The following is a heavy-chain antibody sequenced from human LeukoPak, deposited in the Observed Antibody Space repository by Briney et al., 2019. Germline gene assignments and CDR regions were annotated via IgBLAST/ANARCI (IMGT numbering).Heavy chain of an antibody. CDR1: GGSISSGSYY. Sequence: SETLSLTCTVSGGSISSGSYYWSWIRQPAGKGLEWIGRIYTSGSTNYNPSLKSRVTISVDTSKNQFSLKLSSVTAADTAVYYCARAAAGHRSYYYMDVWGKGTTVTVSS. J-gene: IGHJ6*03. V-gene: IGHV4-61*02. CDR2: IYTSGST. CDR3: ARAAAGHRSYYYMDV. D-gene: IGHD6-13*01.